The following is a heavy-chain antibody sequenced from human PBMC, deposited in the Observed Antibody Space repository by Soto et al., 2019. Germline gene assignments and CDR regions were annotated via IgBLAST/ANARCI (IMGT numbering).Heavy chain of an antibody. CDR3: AKDLWYNSWSAFDY. V-gene: IGHV3-23*01. J-gene: IGHJ4*02. D-gene: IGHD1-20*01. Sequence: EVHLLQSGGGLVQPGGSLRLSCAASGFSPYAMSWVRQSPGKGLEWVSGITGSGDRTYYADSVRGRFTISRDNSKNTIDMQMNSLRAEDTAVYYGAKDLWYNSWSAFDYWGQGTLVTVSS. CDR1: GFSPYA. CDR2: ITGSGDRT.